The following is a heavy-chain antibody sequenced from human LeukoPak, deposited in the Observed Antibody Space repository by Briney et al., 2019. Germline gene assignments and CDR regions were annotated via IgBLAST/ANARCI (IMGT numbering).Heavy chain of an antibody. Sequence: ASVKVSCKVSGYTLTELSMHWVRQAPGKGLEWRGGFDPEDGETIYAQKFQGRVTMTEDTSTDTAYMELSSLRSEDTAVYYCAAANSGYDLGEIDYWGQGTLVTVSS. V-gene: IGHV1-24*01. CDR1: GYTLTELS. CDR3: AAANSGYDLGEIDY. CDR2: FDPEDGET. J-gene: IGHJ4*02. D-gene: IGHD5-12*01.